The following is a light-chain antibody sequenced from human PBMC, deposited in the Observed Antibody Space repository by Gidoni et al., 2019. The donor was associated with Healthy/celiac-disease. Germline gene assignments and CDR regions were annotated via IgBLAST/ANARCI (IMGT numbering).Light chain of an antibody. J-gene: IGKJ2*04. CDR2: DAS. CDR1: QSVSSY. Sequence: ATLPCRASQSVSSYLAWYQQKPAQAPRLLIYDASNRATGIPARFSGSGSGTDFTLTISSLEPEDFAVYYCQQRSNWPLCSFGQGTKLEIK. CDR3: QQRSNWPLCS. V-gene: IGKV3-11*01.